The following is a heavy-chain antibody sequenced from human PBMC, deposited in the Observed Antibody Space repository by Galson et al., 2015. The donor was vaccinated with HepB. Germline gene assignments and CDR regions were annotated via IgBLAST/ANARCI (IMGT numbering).Heavy chain of an antibody. J-gene: IGHJ3*01. CDR2: IYWDGDK. D-gene: IGHD3-16*01. CDR1: GFSLRNKGVG. V-gene: IGHV2-5*02. Sequence: PALVKPTQTLTLTCTFSGFSLRNKGVGVGCIRQPPGKALEWLALIYWDGDKRFSPSLKNRLAITKDTSKNQVVLRMTNMDPVDTATYFCSHGLYDSFRGFFAFDVWGQGTTVTVSS. CDR3: SHGLYDSFRGFFAFDV.